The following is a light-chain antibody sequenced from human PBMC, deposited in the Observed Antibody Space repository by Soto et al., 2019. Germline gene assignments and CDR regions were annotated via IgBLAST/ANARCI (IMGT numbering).Light chain of an antibody. Sequence: DIVMTQSSLSSPVTLGQPASISCRSSQSLVHSNGFTYLSWLHQRPGQPPRLLIYQVSNRFSGVPDRFSGSGAGTYFTLKITRVEEEDVGVYYCMQATEFPSTVGQGTKLEI. V-gene: IGKV2-24*01. J-gene: IGKJ2*01. CDR1: QSLVHSNGFTY. CDR3: MQATEFPST. CDR2: QVS.